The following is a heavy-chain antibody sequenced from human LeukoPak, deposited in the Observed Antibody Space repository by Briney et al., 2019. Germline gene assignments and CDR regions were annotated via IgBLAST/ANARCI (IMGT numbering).Heavy chain of an antibody. D-gene: IGHD1-26*01. CDR3: ARGDSGSYWSNFDY. CDR2: INHSGST. J-gene: IGHJ4*02. V-gene: IGHV4-38-2*02. Sequence: PSEALSLTCTVSGYSISSGYYWSWIRQPPGKGLEWIGEINHSGSTNYNPSLKSRVTISVDTSKNQFSLKLSSVTAADTAVYYCARGDSGSYWSNFDYWGQGTLVTVSS. CDR1: GYSISSGYY.